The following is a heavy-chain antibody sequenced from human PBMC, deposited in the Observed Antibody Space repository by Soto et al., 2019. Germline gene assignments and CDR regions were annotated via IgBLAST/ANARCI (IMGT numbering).Heavy chain of an antibody. Sequence: QMQLVQSGPEVKKPGSSVNVSCKASGDSFGSYAVSWVRQAPGQGLEWMGAIIPVFGTTNYTQKFQGRVTITADDSTTTAYMELSSLRSDDTAVYYCAREPFGRFDPWGQGTLVTVSS. CDR1: GDSFGSYA. CDR2: IIPVFGTT. J-gene: IGHJ5*02. V-gene: IGHV1-69*01. D-gene: IGHD3-10*01. CDR3: AREPFGRFDP.